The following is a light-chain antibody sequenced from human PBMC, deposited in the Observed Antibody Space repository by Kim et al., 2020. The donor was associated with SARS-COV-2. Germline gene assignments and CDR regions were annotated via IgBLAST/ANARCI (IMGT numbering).Light chain of an antibody. J-gene: IGKJ4*01. CDR1: QSVGIN. CDR2: GAS. CDR3: QHYSNWPLT. Sequence: VSPGERATLSCGASQSVGINLAWYQQRPGQAPRLLIQGASTRATGIPARFSGSGSGPEFTLTISSLQSEDFAVYYCQHYSNWPLTFGGGTKVDIK. V-gene: IGKV3-15*01.